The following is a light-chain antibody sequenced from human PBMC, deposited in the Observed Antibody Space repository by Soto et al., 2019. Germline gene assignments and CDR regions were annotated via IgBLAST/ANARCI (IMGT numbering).Light chain of an antibody. Sequence: QAVVTQPPSASGTPGQRVTISCSGSISNIGSNTVNWYQQLPGTAPKLLIYSNNQRPSGVPDRFSGSKSGTSASLAISGLQYEDEADYYCAAWDDSLNGVVFGGGTKLTVL. J-gene: IGLJ2*01. CDR3: AAWDDSLNGVV. CDR1: ISNIGSNT. CDR2: SNN. V-gene: IGLV1-44*01.